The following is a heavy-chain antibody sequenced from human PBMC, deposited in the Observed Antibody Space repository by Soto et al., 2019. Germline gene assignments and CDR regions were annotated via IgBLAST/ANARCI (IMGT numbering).Heavy chain of an antibody. V-gene: IGHV3-7*01. CDR2: IKRDGSEK. CDR3: ARYCSGGICYPYYFDY. D-gene: IGHD2-15*01. J-gene: IGHJ4*02. Sequence: EVQLVESGGGLVQLGGSLRLSCATSGFTLSSYWMSWVRQAPGKGLEWVANIKRDGSEKYYVDSVQGRFTISRDNAKNSLYRQMTSLTAEDTAVYYCARYCSGGICYPYYFDYWGQGTLVTVSS. CDR1: GFTLSSYW.